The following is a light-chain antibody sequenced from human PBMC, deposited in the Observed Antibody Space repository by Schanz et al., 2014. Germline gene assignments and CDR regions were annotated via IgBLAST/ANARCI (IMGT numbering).Light chain of an antibody. Sequence: EIVLTQSPDTLSLSPGERATLSCKASQSVNGRFLAWYQQKPGQAPSLLIYNASKRATGIPDRFSGSGSGTDFSLTISRLEPEDFAVYFCQQFGASPFSFVAGSQVYIK. CDR2: NAS. CDR1: QSVNGRF. V-gene: IGKV3-20*01. J-gene: IGKJ4*01. CDR3: QQFGASPFS.